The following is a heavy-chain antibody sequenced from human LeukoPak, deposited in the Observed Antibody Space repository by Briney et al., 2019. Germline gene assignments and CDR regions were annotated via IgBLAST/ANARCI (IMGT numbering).Heavy chain of an antibody. V-gene: IGHV3-30*18. J-gene: IGHJ4*02. CDR3: AKELRITMIVVVITEFDY. CDR1: GFTFSSYG. CDR2: ISDDGSNK. Sequence: GGSLRLSCAASGFTFSSYGMHWVRQAPGKGLEWVAVISDDGSNKYYADSVKGRFTISRDNSKNTLYLQMNSLRAEDTAVYYCAKELRITMIVVVITEFDYWGQGTLVTVSS. D-gene: IGHD3-22*01.